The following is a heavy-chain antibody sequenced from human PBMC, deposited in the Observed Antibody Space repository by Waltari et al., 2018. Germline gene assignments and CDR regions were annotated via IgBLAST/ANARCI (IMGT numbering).Heavy chain of an antibody. Sequence: QVQLQESGPGLVKSSETLSLTCTVSGDSISSYYWSWIRQPPGKGLEWIGYIYYSGSTNFNPSLKSRVTISVDTSKNQFSLKVSSMTAADTAVYYCARGESHYDFWSTGSHALDYWGQGTLVIVSS. CDR1: GDSISSYY. V-gene: IGHV4-59*01. CDR3: ARGESHYDFWSTGSHALDY. CDR2: IYYSGST. J-gene: IGHJ4*02. D-gene: IGHD3-3*01.